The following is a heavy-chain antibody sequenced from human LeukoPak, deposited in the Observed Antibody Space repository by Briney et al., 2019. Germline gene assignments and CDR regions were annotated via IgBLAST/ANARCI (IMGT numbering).Heavy chain of an antibody. CDR2: IIPIFGTA. CDR1: GGTFSSYA. V-gene: IGHV1-69*13. CDR3: ASCSSSWYHSLDY. Sequence: ASVKVSCKASGGTFSSYAISWVRQASGQGLEWMGGIIPIFGTANYAQKFQGRVTITADESTSTAYMELSSLRSEDTAVYYCASCSSSWYHSLDYWGQGTLVTVSS. D-gene: IGHD6-13*01. J-gene: IGHJ4*02.